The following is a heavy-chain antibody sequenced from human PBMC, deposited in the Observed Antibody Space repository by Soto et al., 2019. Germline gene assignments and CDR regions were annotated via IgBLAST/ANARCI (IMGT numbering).Heavy chain of an antibody. Sequence: ASVKVSCKASGYTFTSYAMHWVRQAPGQRLEWMGWINAGNGNTKYSQKFQGRVTITRDTSASTAYMELSSLRSEDTAVYYCARDSGLLGGGSRHPEATPAEYNWFDPWGQGTLVTVSS. CDR2: INAGNGNT. V-gene: IGHV1-3*01. CDR3: ARDSGLLGGGSRHPEATPAEYNWFDP. CDR1: GYTFTSYA. D-gene: IGHD2-15*01. J-gene: IGHJ5*02.